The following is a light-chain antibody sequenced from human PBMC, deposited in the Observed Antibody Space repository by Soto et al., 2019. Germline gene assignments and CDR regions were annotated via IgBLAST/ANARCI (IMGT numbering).Light chain of an antibody. CDR2: DAA. Sequence: DIRMTQSPSTLSASVGDRITITCRASPNIGNRLAWAQQKPGKAPKVMIYDAASLESGVPSRFSGSGSGTDFIHTISRLQPDDSASYYCQHYCGMWTFGQGTKVEIK. CDR1: PNIGNR. J-gene: IGKJ1*01. CDR3: QHYCGMWT. V-gene: IGKV1-5*01.